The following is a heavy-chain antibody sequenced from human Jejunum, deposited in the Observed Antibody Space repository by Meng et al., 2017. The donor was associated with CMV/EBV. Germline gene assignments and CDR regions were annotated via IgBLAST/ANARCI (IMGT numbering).Heavy chain of an antibody. J-gene: IGHJ3*02. CDR3: ARVIAREESAFNAFDI. V-gene: IGHV3-7*01. CDR1: FTFSRYW. CDR2: IKPDGSDT. Sequence: FTFSRYWMSWGRQGPGKGLEWVANIKPDGSDTDYLDSVRGRFAISRDNARNSLYLNLDSLRAQDTAVYYCARVIAREESAFNAFDIWGRGTMVTVSS. D-gene: IGHD2-21*01.